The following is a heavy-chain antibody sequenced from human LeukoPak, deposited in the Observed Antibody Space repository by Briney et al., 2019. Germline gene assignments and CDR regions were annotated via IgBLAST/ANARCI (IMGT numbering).Heavy chain of an antibody. J-gene: IGHJ3*02. V-gene: IGHV3-30-3*01. CDR2: ISYDGSNK. D-gene: IGHD4-17*01. Sequence: GGSLRLSCAASGFTFSSYAMHWVRQAPGKGLEWVAVISYDGSNKYYADSVKGRFTISRDNSKNTLYLQMNSLRAEDTAVYYCARLYGDLDEGAFGIWGQGTMVTVSS. CDR3: ARLYGDLDEGAFGI. CDR1: GFTFSSYA.